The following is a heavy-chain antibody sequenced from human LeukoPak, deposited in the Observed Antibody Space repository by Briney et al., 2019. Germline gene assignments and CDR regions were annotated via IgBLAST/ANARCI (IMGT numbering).Heavy chain of an antibody. CDR3: VREAGYCAPVCVKTNWFDP. D-gene: IGHD2-15*01. V-gene: IGHV3-23*01. CDR1: GFPFSSHA. J-gene: IGHJ5*02. CDR2: ISNGKT. Sequence: GGSLRLSCAASGFPFSSHAMGWVRQPPGKGLEWVAAISNGKTYYADSVRGRFAISRDDSTNTVYLHMNSLRDEDTALYHCVREAGYCAPVCVKTNWFDPWGQGTLVTVSS.